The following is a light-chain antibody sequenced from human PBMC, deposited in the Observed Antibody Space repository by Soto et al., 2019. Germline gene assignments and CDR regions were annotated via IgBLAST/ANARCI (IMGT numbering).Light chain of an antibody. Sequence: EIVLKQSPGTLSLSPGERATLSCRASQSISVTYLAWYQHKPGQAPRLLIYLTSNRAAGIPARFSGSGSGTDFTLTISDVEPEDFAVYYCHQRQSWPRTFGQGTKVDIK. CDR1: QSISVTY. V-gene: IGKV3-11*01. J-gene: IGKJ1*01. CDR2: LTS. CDR3: HQRQSWPRT.